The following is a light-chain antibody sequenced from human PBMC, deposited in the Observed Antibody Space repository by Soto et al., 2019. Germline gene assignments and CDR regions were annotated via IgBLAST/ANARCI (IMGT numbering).Light chain of an antibody. CDR2: AAS. Sequence: DIQVTQHPSSLSASVGDRVTITCRASQGIKNYLAWYQQKPGETPKLLIYAASTLESGIPPRFSGSGSGTDFTLTINNLQPEDVATYYCQRYYNAPFTFGRGTKVEIK. CDR3: QRYYNAPFT. J-gene: IGKJ4*01. V-gene: IGKV1-27*01. CDR1: QGIKNY.